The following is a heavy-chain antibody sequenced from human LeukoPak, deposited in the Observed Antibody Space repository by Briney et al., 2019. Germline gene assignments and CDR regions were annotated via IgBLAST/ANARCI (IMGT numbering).Heavy chain of an antibody. D-gene: IGHD1-1*01. V-gene: IGHV4-59*12. J-gene: IGHJ6*03. CDR1: GGSISSYY. CDR2: IYYSGST. Sequence: SETLSLTCTVSGGSISSYYWSWIRQSPGKGLEWIGYIYYSGSTNYNPSLKSRVTISIDTSKKQFSLKLNAVTAADTAVYYCARGGIGTSWGYYYMDVWGRGTTVTISS. CDR3: ARGGIGTSWGYYYMDV.